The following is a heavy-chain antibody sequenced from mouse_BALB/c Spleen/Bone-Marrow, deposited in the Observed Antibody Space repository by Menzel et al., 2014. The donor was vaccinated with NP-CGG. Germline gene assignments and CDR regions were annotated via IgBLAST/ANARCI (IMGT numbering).Heavy chain of an antibody. V-gene: IGHV1S81*02. CDR3: ARNYGNSDY. D-gene: IGHD2-1*01. J-gene: IGHJ2*01. CDR2: INPSNGRT. Sequence: VQLQESGAELVKPGASVKLSCKASGYTFTSYWMHWVKQRPGQGLEWIGEINPSNGRTNYNEKFKTKATLTVDKSSSTAYMQLSSRTSEDSAVYYCARNYGNSDYWGQGTPLPFPS. CDR1: GYTFTSYW.